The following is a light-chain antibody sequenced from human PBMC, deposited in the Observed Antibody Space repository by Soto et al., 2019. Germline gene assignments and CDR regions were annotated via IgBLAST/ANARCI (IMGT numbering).Light chain of an antibody. CDR2: SAS. V-gene: IGKV1-27*01. CDR1: QDISNY. J-gene: IGKJ1*01. Sequence: DIQMTQSPSSLPASVGDRVTITCRASQDISNYVAWYQQKPGQVPKLLIYSASTLHSGVPSRFSGSGSGTEFTLPISRLQPEDVATYSCQKFNSSPWTFGQGPRVEF. CDR3: QKFNSSPWT.